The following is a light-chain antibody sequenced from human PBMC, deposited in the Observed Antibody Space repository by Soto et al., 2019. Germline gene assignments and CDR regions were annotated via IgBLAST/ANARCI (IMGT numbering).Light chain of an antibody. CDR1: QGVRNSL. CDR2: DAS. Sequence: VWTQHTATLSWSPAERATRSCRASQGVRNSLLAWYQQKPGQPPRLLIYDASTRATATPERFSGSGSGTDFTLTISRLEPEDFAGYYCHQYDSIVQTSGQGAKVDIK. J-gene: IGKJ1*01. V-gene: IGKV3-20*01. CDR3: HQYDSIVQT.